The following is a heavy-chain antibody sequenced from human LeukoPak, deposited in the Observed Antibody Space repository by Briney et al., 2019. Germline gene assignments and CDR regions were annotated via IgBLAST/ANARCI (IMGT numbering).Heavy chain of an antibody. CDR3: AKDPVYYYDSSGYFDY. CDR1: GFTFGDYA. CDR2: IRYDGSNK. V-gene: IGHV3-30*02. J-gene: IGHJ4*02. Sequence: GGSLRLSCTASGFTFGDYAMSWVRQAPGKGLEWVAFIRYDGSNKYYADSVKGRFTISRDNSKNTLYLQMNSLRAEDTAVYYCAKDPVYYYDSSGYFDYWGQGTLVTVS. D-gene: IGHD3-22*01.